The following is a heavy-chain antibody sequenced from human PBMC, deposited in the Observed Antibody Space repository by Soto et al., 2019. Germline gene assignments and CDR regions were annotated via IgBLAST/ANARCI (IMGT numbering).Heavy chain of an antibody. J-gene: IGHJ4*02. D-gene: IGHD3-22*01. CDR3: ARDYDDSGYDY. V-gene: IGHV3-53*01. CDR1: GFTVSSNY. Sequence: EVQLVESGGGLIQPGGSLRLSCAASGFTVSSNYMSWVRQAPGKGLEWVSIIYSGGSAYYADSVKGRFTISRDNSKNTLYLQMNSLRAEDTAVYYCARDYDDSGYDYWGQGTLVTVSS. CDR2: IYSGGSA.